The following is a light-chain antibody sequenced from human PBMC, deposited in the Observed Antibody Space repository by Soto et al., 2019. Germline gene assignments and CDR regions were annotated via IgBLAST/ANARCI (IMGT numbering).Light chain of an antibody. CDR1: SSNIGAGYD. Sequence: QSVLTQPPSVSGAPGQRVTISCTGSSSNIGAGYDVHWYQQLPGTAPKLLIYSINQRPSGVPDRFSGSKSGTSASLAISGLQSEDEADYYCAAWDDSLIGVVFGGGTQLTVL. J-gene: IGLJ2*01. CDR3: AAWDDSLIGVV. V-gene: IGLV1-44*01. CDR2: SIN.